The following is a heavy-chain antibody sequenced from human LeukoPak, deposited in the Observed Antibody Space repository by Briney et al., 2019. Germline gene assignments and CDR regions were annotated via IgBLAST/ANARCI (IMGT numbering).Heavy chain of an antibody. Sequence: SETLSLTCTVSGGSISSYYWNWIRQPPGKGLEWIGYINYSGSTNYNPSLKSRVTISVDTSKNQFSLKVSSVTAADTAVYYCAREIGRIGVVVIAWYFDLWGRGTLVTVSS. V-gene: IGHV4-59*01. D-gene: IGHD3-22*01. CDR3: AREIGRIGVVVIAWYFDL. CDR2: INYSGST. J-gene: IGHJ2*01. CDR1: GGSISSYY.